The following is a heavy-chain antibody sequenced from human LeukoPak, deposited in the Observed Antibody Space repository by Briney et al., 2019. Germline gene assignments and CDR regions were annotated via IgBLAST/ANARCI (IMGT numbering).Heavy chain of an antibody. D-gene: IGHD2-2*01. CDR3: ARDHCSSTSCHTTYYYGMDV. J-gene: IGHJ6*04. CDR1: GFTFSSYS. Sequence: GGSLRLSCAASGFTFSSYSMNWVRQAPGKGLEWVSSISSSISYIYYADSVKGRFTISRDNAKNSLYLQMNSLRAEDTAVYYCARDHCSSTSCHTTYYYGMDVWGKGTTVTVSS. V-gene: IGHV3-21*01. CDR2: ISSSISYI.